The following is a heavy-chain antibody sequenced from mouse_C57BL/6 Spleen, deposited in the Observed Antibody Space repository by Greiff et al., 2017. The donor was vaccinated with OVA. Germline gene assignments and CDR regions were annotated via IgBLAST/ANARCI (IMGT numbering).Heavy chain of an antibody. J-gene: IGHJ3*01. CDR1: GYTFTDYY. V-gene: IGHV1-26*01. Sequence: VQLKQSGPELVKPGASVKISCKASGYTFTDYYMNWVKQSHGKSLEWIGDINPNNGGTSYNQKFKGKATLTVDKSSSTAYMELRSLTSEDSAVYYCARVDSSGYGFAYWGQGTLVTVSA. D-gene: IGHD3-2*02. CDR3: ARVDSSGYGFAY. CDR2: INPNNGGT.